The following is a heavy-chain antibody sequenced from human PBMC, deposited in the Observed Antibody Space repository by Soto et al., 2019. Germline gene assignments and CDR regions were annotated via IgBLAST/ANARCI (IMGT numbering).Heavy chain of an antibody. CDR2: ISSSSSYI. CDR3: ARDIPSXHGYYDFWSGYYNHFVY. D-gene: IGHD3-3*01. CDR1: RFTFKSYS. Sequence: GGSLRLSCAASRFTFKSYSMNWVRQDQGKGLEWVSSISSSSSYIYYADSVKGRFTISRDNAKISLYLQMNSLRAEDTAVYYCARDIPSXHGYYDFWSGYYNHFVYWCQGTLVTVSS. V-gene: IGHV3-21*01. J-gene: IGHJ4*02.